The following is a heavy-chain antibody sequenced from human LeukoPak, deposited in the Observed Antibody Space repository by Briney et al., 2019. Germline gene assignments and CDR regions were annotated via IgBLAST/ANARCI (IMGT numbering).Heavy chain of an antibody. J-gene: IGHJ4*02. V-gene: IGHV3-23*01. D-gene: IGHD4-17*01. CDR3: AKCALGDYVGPHDY. CDR1: GFTFSTYA. Sequence: QPGGSLRLSCAASGFTFSTYAMTWVRQAPGKGLEGVSTISGSGGSTHYADSVKGRFIISRDTSKNTVYLLMNSLRAEDTAVYYRAKCALGDYVGPHDYWGQGTLVTVSS. CDR2: ISGSGGST.